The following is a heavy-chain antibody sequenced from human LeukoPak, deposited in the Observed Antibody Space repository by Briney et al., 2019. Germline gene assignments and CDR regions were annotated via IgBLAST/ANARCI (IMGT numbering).Heavy chain of an antibody. CDR1: GYTFTSYG. CDR3: ARVRVGGRMGFFFDY. Sequence: SVKVSCKASGYTFTSYGISWVRQAPGQGLEWMGGIIPIFGTANYAQKFQGRVTITADESTSTAYMELSSLRSEDTAVYYCARVRVGGRMGFFFDYWGQGTLVTVS. V-gene: IGHV1-69*13. D-gene: IGHD2-8*01. J-gene: IGHJ4*02. CDR2: IIPIFGTA.